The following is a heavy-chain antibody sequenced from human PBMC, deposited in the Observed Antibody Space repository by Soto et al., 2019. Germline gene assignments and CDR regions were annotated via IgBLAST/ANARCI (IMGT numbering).Heavy chain of an antibody. Sequence: GGSLRLSCAASGFTFSSYAMSWVRQAPGKGLEWVSAISGSGGSTYYADSVKGRFTISRDNSKNTLYLQMNSLRAEDTAVYYCAKDFCSGGSCYSVHYYYYGMDFWGQGTTVTVSS. CDR2: ISGSGGST. CDR1: GFTFSSYA. J-gene: IGHJ6*02. V-gene: IGHV3-23*01. CDR3: AKDFCSGGSCYSVHYYYYGMDF. D-gene: IGHD2-15*01.